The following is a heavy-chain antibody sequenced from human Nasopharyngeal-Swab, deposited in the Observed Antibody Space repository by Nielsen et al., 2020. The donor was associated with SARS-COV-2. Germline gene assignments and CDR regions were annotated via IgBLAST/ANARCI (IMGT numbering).Heavy chain of an antibody. CDR2: INIDGSVT. CDR1: GYTFSSYW. J-gene: IGHJ4*02. Sequence: GGSLRLSCAASGYTFSSYWMHWVRQAPGKGLVWVSRINIDGSVTDYADSVKGRFMISRDNAKNTLYLRMNSLRGEDTAVYFCTRDIGGKAAYWGQGTLVTVSS. V-gene: IGHV3-74*01. D-gene: IGHD4-23*01. CDR3: TRDIGGKAAY.